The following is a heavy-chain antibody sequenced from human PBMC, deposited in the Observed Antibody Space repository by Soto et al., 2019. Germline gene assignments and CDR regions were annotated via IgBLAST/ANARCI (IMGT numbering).Heavy chain of an antibody. CDR1: GVSINNDVFY. V-gene: IGHV4-31*03. Sequence: KAXVTLSLTCTVSGVSINNDVFYWTWIRQLPGKGLEWIGYIYYSGSTFYNPSLKSRATISIDTSKNQFSLNLSSVSAADTAVYYCARDVSLNYGLDVWGRGTTVTVSS. CDR3: ARDVSLNYGLDV. J-gene: IGHJ6*02. CDR2: IYYSGST.